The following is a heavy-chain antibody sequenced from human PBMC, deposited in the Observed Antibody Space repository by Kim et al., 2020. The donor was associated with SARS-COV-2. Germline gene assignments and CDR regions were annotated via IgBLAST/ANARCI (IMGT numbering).Heavy chain of an antibody. CDR1: GFTFSSYW. Sequence: GGSLRLSCAASGFTFSSYWMSWVRQAPGKGLEWVANIKQDGSEKYYVDSVKGRFTISRDNAKNSLYLQMNSLRAEDTAVYYCASKYYGSGSRGMDVWGQGTTVTVSS. D-gene: IGHD3-10*01. V-gene: IGHV3-7*03. CDR3: ASKYYGSGSRGMDV. CDR2: IKQDGSEK. J-gene: IGHJ6*02.